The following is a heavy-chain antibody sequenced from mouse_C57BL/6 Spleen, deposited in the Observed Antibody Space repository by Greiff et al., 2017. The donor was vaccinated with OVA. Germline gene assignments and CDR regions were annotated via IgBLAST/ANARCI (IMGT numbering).Heavy chain of an antibody. J-gene: IGHJ3*01. CDR1: GYSFTGYY. Sequence: VQLQQSGPELVKPGASVKISCKASGYSFTGYYMNWVKQSPEKSLEWIGEINPSTGGTTYNQKFKAKATLTVDKSSSTAYMQLKSLTSEDSAVYYCARSGDYTSFAYWGQGTLVTVSA. CDR3: ARSGDYTSFAY. D-gene: IGHD2-12*01. V-gene: IGHV1-42*01. CDR2: INPSTGGT.